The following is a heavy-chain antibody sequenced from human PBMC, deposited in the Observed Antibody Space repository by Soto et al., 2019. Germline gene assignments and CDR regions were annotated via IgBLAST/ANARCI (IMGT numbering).Heavy chain of an antibody. CDR2: INPNSGGT. Sequence: QVQLVQSGAEVKKPGASVKVSSKASGYTFTGYYMHWVRQAPGQGLEWMGWINPNSGGTNYAQKFQGWVTMTRDTSISTAYMELSRLGSDDTAVYYCARAHCGGDCYSGVDYWGQGTLVTVSS. CDR3: ARAHCGGDCYSGVDY. V-gene: IGHV1-2*04. D-gene: IGHD2-21*02. CDR1: GYTFTGYY. J-gene: IGHJ4*02.